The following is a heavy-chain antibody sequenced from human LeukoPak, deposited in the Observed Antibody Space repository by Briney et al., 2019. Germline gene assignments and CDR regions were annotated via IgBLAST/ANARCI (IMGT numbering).Heavy chain of an antibody. Sequence: GGSLRLSCVASGFTFSHYDMHWVRQVTGKGLEWVSSIDTEDDTSYPDPVRGRFTSSREDAKNSFYLHMNSLRAGDTAVYYCARGRDSASDTYSFPHDAFDLWGQGTMVSVSS. D-gene: IGHD3-16*01. V-gene: IGHV3-13*01. J-gene: IGHJ3*01. CDR3: ARGRDSASDTYSFPHDAFDL. CDR1: GFTFSHYD. CDR2: IDTEDDT.